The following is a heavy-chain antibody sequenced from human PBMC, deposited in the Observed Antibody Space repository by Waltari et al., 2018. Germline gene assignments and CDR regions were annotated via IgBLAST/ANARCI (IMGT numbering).Heavy chain of an antibody. V-gene: IGHV4-4*07. D-gene: IGHD6-13*01. J-gene: IGHJ5*02. Sequence: QVQLQESGPGLVKPAETLSLSCTVSGASISGYFWNWIRQPAGKGLEWIGRIYSSGSTNYHPTLGSRVTMSLDTSKNQFSLSLRSVTAADTAVYYCARDSRSSWPQGGFDPWGQGTLVTVSS. CDR1: GASISGYF. CDR2: IYSSGST. CDR3: ARDSRSSWPQGGFDP.